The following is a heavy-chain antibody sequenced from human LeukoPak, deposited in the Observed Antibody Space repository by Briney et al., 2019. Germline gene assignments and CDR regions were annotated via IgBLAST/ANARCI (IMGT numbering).Heavy chain of an antibody. CDR3: ARGGPIYYGEDY. D-gene: IGHD3-10*01. V-gene: IGHV1-8*02. J-gene: IGHJ4*02. CDR1: GYTFTNYD. CDR2: ISAYNGNT. Sequence: ASVKVSCKASGYTFTNYDINWVRQAPGQGLEWMGCISAYNGNTNYAQKFQGRVTMTRNTSISTAYMELSSLRSEDTAVYYCARGGPIYYGEDYWGQGTLVTVSS.